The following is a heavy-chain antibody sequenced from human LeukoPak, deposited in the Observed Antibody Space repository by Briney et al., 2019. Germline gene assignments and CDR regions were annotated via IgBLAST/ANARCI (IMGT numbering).Heavy chain of an antibody. CDR1: GGSISSYY. J-gene: IGHJ4*02. CDR2: IYYSGST. CDR3: ARMRDGYNSAYFDY. V-gene: IGHV4-59*01. Sequence: KASETLSLTCTVSGGSISSYYWGWIRQPPGKGLEWIGYIYYSGSTNYNPSLKSRVTISVDTSKNQFSLKLSSVTAADTAVYYCARMRDGYNSAYFDYWGQGTLVTVSS. D-gene: IGHD5-24*01.